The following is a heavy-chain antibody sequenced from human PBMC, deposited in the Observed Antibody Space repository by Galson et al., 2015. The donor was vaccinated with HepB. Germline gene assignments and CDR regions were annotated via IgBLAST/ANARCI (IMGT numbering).Heavy chain of an antibody. J-gene: IGHJ3*02. CDR3: VRDDGGSSTDAFDI. V-gene: IGHV3-7*01. D-gene: IGHD6-6*01. CDR1: GFTFSNYW. CDR2: IKHDKSKM. Sequence: SLRLSCAASGFTFSNYWMSWVRQAPGKGLEWVADIKHDKSKMYYVDSVKGRFTISRDNAKNSLFLRMNSLRVEDTAVYFCVRDDGGSSTDAFDIWGQGTTVIVSS.